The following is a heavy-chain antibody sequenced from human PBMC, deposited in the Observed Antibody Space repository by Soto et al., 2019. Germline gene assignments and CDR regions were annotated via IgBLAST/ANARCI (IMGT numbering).Heavy chain of an antibody. V-gene: IGHV4-31*03. CDR1: GGSISSGGYY. CDR2: IYYSGST. J-gene: IGHJ5*02. D-gene: IGHD1-7*01. Sequence: SETLSLTCTVSGGSISSGGYYWILIRQHPGKGLEWIGYIYYSGSTYYNPSLKSRVTISVDRSKNQFSLKLSSVTAADTAVYYCARTESGTFDPWGQGTLVTVSS. CDR3: ARTESGTFDP.